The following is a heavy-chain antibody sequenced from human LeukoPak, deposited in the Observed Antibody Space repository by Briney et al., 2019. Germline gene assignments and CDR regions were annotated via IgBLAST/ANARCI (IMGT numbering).Heavy chain of an antibody. Sequence: PGGSLRLSCAASGFTFSSYAMHWVRQAPGKGLEWVAVISYDGSNKYYADSVKGRFTISRDNAKNSLYLQMNSLRAEDTAVYYCARELVAGTYWGQGTLVTVSS. CDR1: GFTFSSYA. J-gene: IGHJ4*02. CDR3: ARELVAGTY. D-gene: IGHD6-19*01. CDR2: ISYDGSNK. V-gene: IGHV3-30*04.